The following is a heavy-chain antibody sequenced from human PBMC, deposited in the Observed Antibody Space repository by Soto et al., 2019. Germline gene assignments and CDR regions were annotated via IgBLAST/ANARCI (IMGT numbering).Heavy chain of an antibody. D-gene: IGHD3-9*01. V-gene: IGHV4-59*01. CDR1: GDSNNSYY. Sequence: SSETPFPPLTVSGDSNNSYYLGWIPQPPGKGLEWIGYMSYSGSTNYNPSLKSRVTIFAHTSKNQSSLRLNSVTAADTAVYYCARARNFLTGYYKGGFYYFDYWGQGTLVTVSS. CDR3: ARARNFLTGYYKGGFYYFDY. CDR2: MSYSGST. J-gene: IGHJ4*02.